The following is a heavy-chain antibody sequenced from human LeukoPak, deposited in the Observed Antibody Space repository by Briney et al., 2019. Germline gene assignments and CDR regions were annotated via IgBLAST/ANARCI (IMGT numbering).Heavy chain of an antibody. J-gene: IGHJ2*01. CDR3: ARGRRYFDL. Sequence: PGGSLRLSCAASGFRFDDYAMHWVRQAPGKGLEWVSSISWTSGNIGYADSVKGRFTISRDNAKNSLYLQMNSLRAEDTAVYYCARGRRYFDLWGRGTLVTVSS. CDR1: GFRFDDYA. CDR2: ISWTSGNI. V-gene: IGHV3-9*01.